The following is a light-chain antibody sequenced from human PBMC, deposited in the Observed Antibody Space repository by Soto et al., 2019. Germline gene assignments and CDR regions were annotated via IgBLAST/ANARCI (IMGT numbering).Light chain of an antibody. CDR1: QTISSW. Sequence: DIQMTQSPSTLSGSVGDRVTITCRASQTISSWLAWYQQKPGKAPKVLSYKASTLKSGVPSRFRGSGSGTEFTLTISSLQPDDFETYYCQHYNSYSEAFGQGTKVDIK. CDR2: KAS. J-gene: IGKJ1*01. CDR3: QHYNSYSEA. V-gene: IGKV1-5*03.